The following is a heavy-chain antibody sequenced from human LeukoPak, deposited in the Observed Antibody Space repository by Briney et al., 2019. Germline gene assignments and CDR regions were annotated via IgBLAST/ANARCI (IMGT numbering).Heavy chain of an antibody. J-gene: IGHJ4*02. Sequence: GGSLRFSCAASGFPFNTYAMHWVRQAPGKGLEWVAVISYDGTKQYYADSVKGRFTISRDNSKNTLFLQMNSLRAEDTAVYYCVKEVVATIPPLWGQGTLVTVPS. CDR3: VKEVVATIPPL. D-gene: IGHD5-12*01. CDR2: ISYDGTKQ. CDR1: GFPFNTYA. V-gene: IGHV3-30-3*01.